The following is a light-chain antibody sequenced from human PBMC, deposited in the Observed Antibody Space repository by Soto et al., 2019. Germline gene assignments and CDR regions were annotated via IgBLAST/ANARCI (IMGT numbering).Light chain of an antibody. CDR3: AAWDQSLSGFYV. CDR2: RNN. J-gene: IGLJ1*01. V-gene: IGLV1-47*01. CDR1: SSNIGSNY. Sequence: QSVLTQPPSASGTPGQRVTISCSGSSSNIGSNYVYWYQQLPGTAPKLLIYRNNQRPSGVPDRFSGSKSGTSASLAISGLQSEDEADYYCAAWDQSLSGFYVFGTGTKLTVL.